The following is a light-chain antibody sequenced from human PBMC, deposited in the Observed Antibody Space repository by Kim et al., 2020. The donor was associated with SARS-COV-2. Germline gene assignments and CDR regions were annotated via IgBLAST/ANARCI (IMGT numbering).Light chain of an antibody. CDR3: NSRDNSGDHVV. CDR1: SLRTYY. CDR2: GKN. V-gene: IGLV3-19*01. J-gene: IGLJ2*01. Sequence: SSELTQDPAVSVALGQTVRITCQGDSLRTYYASWYQHKPGQAPLLVIYGKNKRPSGIPDRFSGSSSGNTASLTVTGAQAVDEADYYCNSRDNSGDHVVFGGGTQLTVL.